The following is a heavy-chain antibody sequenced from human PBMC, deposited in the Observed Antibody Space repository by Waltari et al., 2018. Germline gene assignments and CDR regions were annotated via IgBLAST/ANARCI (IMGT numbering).Heavy chain of an antibody. CDR2: IRYDGSNK. CDR1: GFTFSSYG. V-gene: IGHV3-30*02. Sequence: QVQLVESGGGVVQPGGSLRLSCAASGFTFSSYGMHWVRQAPGKGLEWVAFIRYDGSNKYYADSVKGRFTISRDNSKNTLYLQMNSLRAEDTAVYYCAKEDYYGSGSYPPYGMDVWGQGTTVTVSS. J-gene: IGHJ6*02. CDR3: AKEDYYGSGSYPPYGMDV. D-gene: IGHD3-10*01.